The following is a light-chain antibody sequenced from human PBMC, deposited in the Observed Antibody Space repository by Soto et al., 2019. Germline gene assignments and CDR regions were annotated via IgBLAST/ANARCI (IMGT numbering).Light chain of an antibody. Sequence: DIQMTQSPSTLSASVGARVTITCRASQSISSWLDWYQQKPGKAPKLLIYDASSLESGVPSRFSGSGSGTEFTLTISSLQPDDFATYYCQQDNSYSWTFGQGTKVEIK. V-gene: IGKV1-5*01. CDR2: DAS. CDR1: QSISSW. J-gene: IGKJ1*01. CDR3: QQDNSYSWT.